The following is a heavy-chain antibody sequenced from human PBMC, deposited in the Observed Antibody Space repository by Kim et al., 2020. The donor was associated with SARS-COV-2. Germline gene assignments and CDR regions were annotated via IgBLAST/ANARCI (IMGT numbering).Heavy chain of an antibody. CDR2: GST. J-gene: IGHJ4*02. CDR3: ARKVLGLDY. V-gene: IGHV4-59*01. D-gene: IGHD7-27*01. Sequence: GSTDYNPSLKRRVTISVDASKNQFSLRLSSVTAADTAVYYCARKVLGLDYWGQGALVTVSS.